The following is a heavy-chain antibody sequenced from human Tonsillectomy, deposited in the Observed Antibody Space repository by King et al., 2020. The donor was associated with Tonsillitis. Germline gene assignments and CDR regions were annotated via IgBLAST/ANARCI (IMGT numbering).Heavy chain of an antibody. Sequence: QLVQSGAEVKKPGESLKISCKVSGYNFTSYWIGWVRQMPGKGLEWLGIIYPGDSDTRYSPSFQGQVSISVDKSISTAYLQWSSLKASDTAMYYCARTSSSWLGWFDPWGQGTLVTVSS. CDR2: IYPGDSDT. J-gene: IGHJ5*02. D-gene: IGHD3-22*01. V-gene: IGHV5-51*03. CDR1: GYNFTSYW. CDR3: ARTSSSWLGWFDP.